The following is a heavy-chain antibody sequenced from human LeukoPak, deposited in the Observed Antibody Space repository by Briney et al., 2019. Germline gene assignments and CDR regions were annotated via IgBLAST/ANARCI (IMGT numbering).Heavy chain of an antibody. J-gene: IGHJ4*02. CDR2: INSDGSWT. CDR3: VSFYETY. V-gene: IGHV3-74*01. CDR1: GNYW. Sequence: GGSLRLSCVASGNYWMHWVRQAPGKGLVWVSHINSDGSWTSYADSVKGRFTISKDNAKNTVYLQMNSLRAEDTTVYYCVSFYETYWGRGTLVTVSS. D-gene: IGHD2/OR15-2a*01.